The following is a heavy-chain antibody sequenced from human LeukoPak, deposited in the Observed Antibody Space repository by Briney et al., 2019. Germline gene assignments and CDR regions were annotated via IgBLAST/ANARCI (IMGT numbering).Heavy chain of an antibody. J-gene: IGHJ4*02. D-gene: IGHD1-26*01. CDR1: GYTFTSYA. CDR3: ARSESGSYSNFDY. CDR2: INAGNGNT. V-gene: IGHV1-3*01. Sequence: ASVKVSCKASGYTFTSYAMHWVRQAPGQRLEWMGWINAGNGNTKYSQKFQGRVTITRDTSASTAYMELSSLRSEDTAVYYCARSESGSYSNFDYWAREPWSPSPQ.